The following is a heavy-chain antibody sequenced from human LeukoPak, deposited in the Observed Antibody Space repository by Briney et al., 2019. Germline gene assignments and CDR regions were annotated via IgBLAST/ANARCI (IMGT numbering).Heavy chain of an antibody. CDR2: ISPGSSYR. D-gene: IGHD6-13*01. CDR3: AGDPYSRPYYFDY. CDR1: GFSFSAYS. J-gene: IGHJ4*02. Sequence: GGSLRLSCAASGFSFSAYSINWVRQAPGKGLEWVSSISPGSSYRHYADSVKGRFTISRDNAKSSLYLQMNSLRAEDTAAYYCAGDPYSRPYYFDYWGQGTLVTVSS. V-gene: IGHV3-21*01.